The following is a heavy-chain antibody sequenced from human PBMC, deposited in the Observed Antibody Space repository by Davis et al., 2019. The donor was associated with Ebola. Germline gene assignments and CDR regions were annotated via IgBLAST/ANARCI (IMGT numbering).Heavy chain of an antibody. CDR3: AKGWFRYFDN. V-gene: IGHV6-1*01. J-gene: IGHJ4*02. CDR2: TYYNSKWYN. D-gene: IGHD3-10*01. Sequence: PSETLSLTCAISGDSVSSNSGAWNWIRQSPSRGLEWLGRTYYNSKWYNDYAVAVKSRITINPDTAKNQFSLQLNSVTPEDTAVYYCAKGWFRYFDNWGQGTLVTVSS. CDR1: GDSVSSNSGA.